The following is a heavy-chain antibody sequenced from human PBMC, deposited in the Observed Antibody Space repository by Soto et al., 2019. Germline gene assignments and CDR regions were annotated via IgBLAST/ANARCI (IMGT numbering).Heavy chain of an antibody. V-gene: IGHV1-69*04. Sequence: SVAVSCKASGGTFNIYTIIWVRQAPGQGLEWMGRIIPILGIANYAQKFQGRVTITADKSTSTAYMELSSLRSEDTAVYYCARERRWGGPDYWGQGTLVTVSS. CDR2: IIPILGIA. CDR1: GGTFNIYT. D-gene: IGHD3-16*01. J-gene: IGHJ4*02. CDR3: ARERRWGGPDY.